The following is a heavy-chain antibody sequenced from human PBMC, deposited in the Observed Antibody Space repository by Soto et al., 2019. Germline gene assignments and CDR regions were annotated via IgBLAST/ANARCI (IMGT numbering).Heavy chain of an antibody. CDR3: ATAFLVYCSGGSCYGQRVDWFDP. J-gene: IGHJ5*02. V-gene: IGHV1-24*01. CDR1: GYTLTELS. Sequence: GASVKVSCKVSGYTLTELSMHWVRQAPGKGLEWIGVFDPEDGETIYAQKLQGRVTMTEDTSTDTAYMELSSLRSEDTAVYYCATAFLVYCSGGSCYGQRVDWFDPWGQGTLVTVSS. D-gene: IGHD2-15*01. CDR2: FDPEDGET.